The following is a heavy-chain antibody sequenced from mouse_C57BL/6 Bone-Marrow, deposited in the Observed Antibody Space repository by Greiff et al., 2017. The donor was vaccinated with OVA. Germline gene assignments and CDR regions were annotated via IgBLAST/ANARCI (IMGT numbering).Heavy chain of an antibody. Sequence: VQLQQPGAELVKPGASVKMSCTASGYTFTSSWITWVKQRPGQGLEWIGDIYPGSGSTTYNEKFKSKATLTVDTSSSPAYMHLSSLPSADSAVSYGARAYDDGSSYVGYIDVWGTGTTVTVSS. CDR2: IYPGSGST. J-gene: IGHJ1*03. D-gene: IGHD1-1*01. V-gene: IGHV1-55*01. CDR1: GYTFTSSW. CDR3: ARAYDDGSSYVGYIDV.